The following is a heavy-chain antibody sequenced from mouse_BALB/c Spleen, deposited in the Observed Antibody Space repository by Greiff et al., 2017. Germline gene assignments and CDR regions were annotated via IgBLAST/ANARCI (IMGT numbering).Heavy chain of an antibody. V-gene: IGHV14-3*02. CDR1: GFNIKDTY. J-gene: IGHJ3*01. D-gene: IGHD1-2*01. Sequence: VQLKESGAELVKPGASVKLSCTASGFNIKDTYMHWVKQRPEQGLEWIGRIDPANGNTKYDPKFQGKATITADTSSNTAYLQLSSLTSEDTAVYYCARSGYYGYGGFAYWGQGTLVTVSA. CDR2: IDPANGNT. CDR3: ARSGYYGYGGFAY.